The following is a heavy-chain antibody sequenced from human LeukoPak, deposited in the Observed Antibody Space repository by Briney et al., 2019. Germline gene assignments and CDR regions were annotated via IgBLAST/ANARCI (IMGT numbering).Heavy chain of an antibody. J-gene: IGHJ6*03. CDR2: FSGSGGPT. D-gene: IGHD3-10*01. Sequence: GGSLRLSCTASGLVFSMYGMSWVRQAPGKGLEWVSAFSGSGGPTYYADSVKGRFTISRDNSMNTLYLQTNDLRVEDTAVYYCAKDWNQFGSGSHLDYMDVWGKGTTVTVS. V-gene: IGHV3-23*01. CDR1: GLVFSMYG. CDR3: AKDWNQFGSGSHLDYMDV.